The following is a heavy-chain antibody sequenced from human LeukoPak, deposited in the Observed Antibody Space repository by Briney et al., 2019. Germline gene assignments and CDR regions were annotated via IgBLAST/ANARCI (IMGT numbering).Heavy chain of an antibody. CDR1: GGSISSSSYY. J-gene: IGHJ4*02. V-gene: IGHV4-39*01. CDR3: ARAAELGATTGWADY. D-gene: IGHD1-26*01. CDR2: IYYSGST. Sequence: SETLSLTCTVSGGSISSSSYYWGWIRQPPGKGLEWIGSIYYSGSTYYNPSLKSQVTISVDTSKNQFSLKLSSVTAADTAVYYCARAAELGATTGWADYWGQGTLVTVSS.